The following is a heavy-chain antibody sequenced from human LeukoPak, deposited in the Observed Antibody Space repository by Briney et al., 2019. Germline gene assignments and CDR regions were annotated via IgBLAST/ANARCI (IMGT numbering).Heavy chain of an antibody. CDR1: GFTFSSYA. Sequence: GGSLRLSCAASGFTFSSYAMSWVRQAPGKGLEWVSLIYSGGTTYYADSVKGRFTISRDNSKNTLYLQMNSLRAEDTAVYYCARRAGGYSHPYDYWGQGILVTVSS. CDR2: IYSGGTT. J-gene: IGHJ4*02. CDR3: ARRAGGYSHPYDY. V-gene: IGHV3-53*01. D-gene: IGHD4-23*01.